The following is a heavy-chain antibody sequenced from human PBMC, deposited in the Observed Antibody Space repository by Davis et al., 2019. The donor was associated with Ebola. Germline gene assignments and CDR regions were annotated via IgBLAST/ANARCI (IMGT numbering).Heavy chain of an antibody. Sequence: GESLKISCAASGFTFSSYDMHWVRQATGKGLEWVSAIGTAGDTYYPGSVKGRFTISRENAKNTLYLQMNSLRAEDTAVYYCAKDLTLWFGELDYWGQGTLVTVSS. J-gene: IGHJ4*02. CDR2: IGTAGDT. V-gene: IGHV3-13*01. D-gene: IGHD3-10*01. CDR3: AKDLTLWFGELDY. CDR1: GFTFSSYD.